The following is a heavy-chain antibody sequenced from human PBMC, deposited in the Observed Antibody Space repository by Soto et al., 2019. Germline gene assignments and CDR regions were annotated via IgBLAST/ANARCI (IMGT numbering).Heavy chain of an antibody. D-gene: IGHD1-26*01. Sequence: SETLSLTCTVSGASISNGGYYWSWIRQHPGKGLEWIGYIYYSGSTYYNPSLKSRVTISVDTSKNHFSLNLSSVTAADTAVYYCARGLITGSQYSGGWYYFDSWGQGTQVT. CDR3: ARGLITGSQYSGGWYYFDS. J-gene: IGHJ4*02. CDR2: IYYSGST. CDR1: GASISNGGYY. V-gene: IGHV4-31*03.